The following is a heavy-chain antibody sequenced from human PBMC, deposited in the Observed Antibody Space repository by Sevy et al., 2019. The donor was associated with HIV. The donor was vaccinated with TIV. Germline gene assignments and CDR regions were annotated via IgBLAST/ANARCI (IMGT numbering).Heavy chain of an antibody. Sequence: ASMKVSCKASGYTFTSYDINWVRQATGQGLEWMGWMNPNSGNTGYAQKFQGRVTMTRNTSISTAYMELSSLRSEDTAVYYCALIDYSSGWYSYYYYGMDVWGQGTTVTVSS. V-gene: IGHV1-8*01. D-gene: IGHD6-19*01. CDR3: ALIDYSSGWYSYYYYGMDV. J-gene: IGHJ6*02. CDR2: MNPNSGNT. CDR1: GYTFTSYD.